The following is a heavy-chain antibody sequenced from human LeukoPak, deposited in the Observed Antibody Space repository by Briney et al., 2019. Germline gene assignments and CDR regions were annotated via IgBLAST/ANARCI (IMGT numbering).Heavy chain of an antibody. J-gene: IGHJ3*02. CDR3: AKDRSSSSWFIGSDI. V-gene: IGHV3-23*01. CDR2: ISCSDGTT. D-gene: IGHD6-13*01. Sequence: GSPRLSCAASGFIFSTCAMNWVRQAPGKGLEWVSAISCSDGTTYYADSVKGRFTIFRDNSKNTLYLQMNSLRAEDTAVYYCAKDRSSSSWFIGSDIWGQGTMDTLSS. CDR1: GFIFSTCA.